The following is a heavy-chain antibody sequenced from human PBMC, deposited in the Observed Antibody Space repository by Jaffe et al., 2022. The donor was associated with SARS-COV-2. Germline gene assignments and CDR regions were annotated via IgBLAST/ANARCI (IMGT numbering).Heavy chain of an antibody. J-gene: IGHJ6*02. CDR2: ISSSSSTI. V-gene: IGHV3-48*02. Sequence: EVQLVESGGGLVQPGGSLRLSCAASGFTFSSYSMNWVRQAPGKGLEWVSYISSSSSTIYYADSVKGRFTISRDNAKNSLYLQMNSLRDEDTAVYYCARDSSTIFGVVIIYYGMDVWGQGTTVTVSS. CDR3: ARDSSTIFGVVIIYYGMDV. CDR1: GFTFSSYS. D-gene: IGHD3-3*01.